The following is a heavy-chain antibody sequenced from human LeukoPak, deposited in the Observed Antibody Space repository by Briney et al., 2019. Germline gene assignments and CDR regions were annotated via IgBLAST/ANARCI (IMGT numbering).Heavy chain of an antibody. Sequence: ASVKVSCKVSGYTLTELSMHWVRQAPGKGLEWMGGFDPEDGETIYAQKFQGRVTMTEDTSTDTAYMELSSLRSEDTAVYYCATDLAPTVYDSGGPGDAFDIWGQGTMVTASS. V-gene: IGHV1-24*01. CDR3: ATDLAPTVYDSGGPGDAFDI. CDR2: FDPEDGET. CDR1: GYTLTELS. J-gene: IGHJ3*02. D-gene: IGHD3-22*01.